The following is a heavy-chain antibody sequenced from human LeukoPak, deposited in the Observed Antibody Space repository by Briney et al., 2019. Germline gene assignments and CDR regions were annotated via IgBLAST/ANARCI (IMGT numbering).Heavy chain of an antibody. CDR1: GYRFTSYW. D-gene: IGHD3-10*01. CDR3: AGPPDFLRGVPFAFEI. Sequence: GESLKIYCKGSGYRFTSYWIGWVRQMPGKGLEWMGIISPGDSDTIYSPSFQGQVTISADRSINTAYLQWNSLKASDTAMYYCAGPPDFLRGVPFAFEIWGQGTMVPVSS. CDR2: ISPGDSDT. V-gene: IGHV5-51*01. J-gene: IGHJ3*02.